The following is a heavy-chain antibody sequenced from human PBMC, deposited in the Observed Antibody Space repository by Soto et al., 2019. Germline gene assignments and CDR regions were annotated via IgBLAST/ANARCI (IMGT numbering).Heavy chain of an antibody. D-gene: IGHD4-4*01. CDR1: GGTFSTSS. J-gene: IGHJ3*02. Sequence: QVQLVQSGAEVKKPGSSVKVSCKASGGTFSTSSINWVRQAPGQRPEWMGNILPIFGAADYAQKFQGRVTNTADKSTNAAYLEVRSLLSEDTAVYYCARGQEYGSNSDAFDIWGQGTVVTVSS. V-gene: IGHV1-69*14. CDR3: ARGQEYGSNSDAFDI. CDR2: ILPIFGAA.